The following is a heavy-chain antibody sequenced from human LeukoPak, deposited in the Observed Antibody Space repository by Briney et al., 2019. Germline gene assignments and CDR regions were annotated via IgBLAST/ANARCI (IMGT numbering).Heavy chain of an antibody. CDR3: ARETLLTGKDH. Sequence: GGSLRLSCAASGFTFSSYWMHWVRQAPGKGLVWVSRINSDGSSTSYADSVKGRFTISRDNAKNTLYLQMNSLRAEDTAVYYCARETLLTGKDHWGQGTLVTVSS. CDR2: INSDGSST. CDR1: GFTFSSYW. J-gene: IGHJ4*02. D-gene: IGHD3-9*01. V-gene: IGHV3-74*01.